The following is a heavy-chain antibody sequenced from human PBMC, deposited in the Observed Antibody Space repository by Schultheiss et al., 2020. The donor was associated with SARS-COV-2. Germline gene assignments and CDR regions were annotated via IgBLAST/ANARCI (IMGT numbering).Heavy chain of an antibody. CDR1: GGSISSYY. CDR3: ARWEGGSSEII. Sequence: SETLSLTCTVSGGSISSYYWSWIRQPPGKGQEWIGYIYYSGSTNYNPSLKSRVTISVDTSKNQFSLKLSSVTAADTAVYYCARWEGGSSEIIWGQGTMVTVSS. V-gene: IGHV4-59*01. CDR2: IYYSGST. J-gene: IGHJ3*02. D-gene: IGHD3-22*01.